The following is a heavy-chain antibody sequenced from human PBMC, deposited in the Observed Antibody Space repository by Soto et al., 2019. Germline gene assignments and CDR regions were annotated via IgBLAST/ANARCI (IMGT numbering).Heavy chain of an antibody. CDR1: GFTFKNYA. J-gene: IGHJ6*02. D-gene: IGHD5-12*01. CDR3: AREDDYNYRYFNYGLDV. CDR2: ISFDGDKK. V-gene: IGHV3-30-3*01. Sequence: SLRLSCAASGFTFKNYALHWVRQAPGKGLEWVAVISFDGDKKYYADSVKGRFTISRDNLKNTLYLQMNNLRVEDAALYFCAREDDYNYRYFNYGLDVWGQGTTVTAP.